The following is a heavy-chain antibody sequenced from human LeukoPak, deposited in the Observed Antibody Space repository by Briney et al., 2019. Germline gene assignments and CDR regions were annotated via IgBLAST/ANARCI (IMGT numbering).Heavy chain of an antibody. D-gene: IGHD1-14*01. CDR3: AQGNHFDY. CDR1: GFTFSSYW. CDR2: IKQDGIEK. J-gene: IGHJ4*02. V-gene: IGHV3-7*03. Sequence: GGSLRLSCAASGFTFSSYWMSWVRQAPGKGLEWVANIKQDGIEKFYVDSVKGRFTISRDNAKNSLYLQMNSLRAEDMAIYYCAQGNHFDYWGQGTLVTVSS.